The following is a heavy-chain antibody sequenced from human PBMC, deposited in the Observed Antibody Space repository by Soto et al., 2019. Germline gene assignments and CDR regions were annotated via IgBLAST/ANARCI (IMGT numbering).Heavy chain of an antibody. D-gene: IGHD4-17*01. CDR1: GDSISSSFW. Sequence: SETLSLTCAVSGDSISSSFWWSWVRQPPGKGLEWIGEIYHSESTVYNPSLKSRVTISVDKSKNQFSLNLDSVTAADTAVYYCARYDFGTFDYWGRGILVTVSS. CDR3: ARYDFGTFDY. J-gene: IGHJ4*02. V-gene: IGHV4-4*02. CDR2: IYHSEST.